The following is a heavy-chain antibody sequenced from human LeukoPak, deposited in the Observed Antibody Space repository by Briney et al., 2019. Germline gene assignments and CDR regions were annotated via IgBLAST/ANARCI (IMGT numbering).Heavy chain of an antibody. D-gene: IGHD2-15*01. J-gene: IGHJ3*02. CDR3: ARDHSSSPWMDSFEI. CDR2: IYTTGTA. CDR1: GGSIGPYY. V-gene: IGHV4-4*07. Sequence: SETLSLTCIISGGSIGPYYWSWIRQAAGKGPEWIGRIYTTGTADYNPSLKGRVLLSVDTSKNQFSLKVTSVTAADTAVYYCARDHSSSPWMDSFEIWGPGTKVTVSS.